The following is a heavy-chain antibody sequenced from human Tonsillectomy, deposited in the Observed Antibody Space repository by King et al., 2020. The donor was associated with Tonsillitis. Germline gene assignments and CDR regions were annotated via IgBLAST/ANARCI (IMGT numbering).Heavy chain of an antibody. CDR2: IRSKPNNYAT. D-gene: IGHD4-17*01. CDR1: GFTFRGSA. J-gene: IGHJ4*02. V-gene: IGHV3-73*02. CDR3: TRVAAPEYGDYGDY. Sequence: VQLVESGGGLVQPGGSLKLSCAASGFTFRGSAMHWVRQASGKGLEWVGRIRSKPNNYATAYGASVKGRFTISRDDSKNTMYLQMNSLKTEDTAVYSCTRVAAPEYGDYGDYWGQGTLVTVSS.